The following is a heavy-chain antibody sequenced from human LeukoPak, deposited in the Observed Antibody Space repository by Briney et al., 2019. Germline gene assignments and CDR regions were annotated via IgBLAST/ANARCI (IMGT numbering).Heavy chain of an antibody. J-gene: IGHJ1*01. CDR1: GFTFSSYS. CDR2: ISSSSSDI. D-gene: IGHD6-13*01. Sequence: GGSLRLSCSASGFTFSSYSMNWVRQAPGKGLEWVSSISSSSSDIYYAHSVKGRFTISRDNAKNSLYLQMNSLRAEDTAVYYCARDWPTIAAAGTIPEYFQHWGQGTLVTVSS. V-gene: IGHV3-21*01. CDR3: ARDWPTIAAAGTIPEYFQH.